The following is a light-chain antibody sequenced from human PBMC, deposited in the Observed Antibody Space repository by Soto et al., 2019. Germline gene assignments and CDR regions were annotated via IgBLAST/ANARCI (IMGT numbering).Light chain of an antibody. Sequence: QSALTQPASVSGSPGQSITISCTGTSSDVGGYNYVSWYQQHPDKAPKLMIYDVSRRPSGVSDRFSGSKSGSTASLTISGLQAEYEADYYCSSYSSTTHVVFGGGTKLTVL. CDR3: SSYSSTTHVV. CDR1: SSDVGGYNY. J-gene: IGLJ2*01. V-gene: IGLV2-14*03. CDR2: DVS.